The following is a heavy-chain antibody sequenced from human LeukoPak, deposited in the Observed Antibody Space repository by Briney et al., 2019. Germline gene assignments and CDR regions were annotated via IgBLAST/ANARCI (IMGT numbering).Heavy chain of an antibody. CDR2: INHSGST. V-gene: IGHV4-34*01. Sequence: SETLSLTCAVYGGSFSGYYWSWIRQPPGKGLEWIGEINHSGSTNYNPSLKSRVTISVDTSKNQFSLKLSSVTAADTAVYYCARGTLYYDILTGYYGNWLDPWGQGTLVTVSS. CDR3: ARGTLYYDILTGYYGNWLDP. J-gene: IGHJ5*02. CDR1: GGSFSGYY. D-gene: IGHD3-9*01.